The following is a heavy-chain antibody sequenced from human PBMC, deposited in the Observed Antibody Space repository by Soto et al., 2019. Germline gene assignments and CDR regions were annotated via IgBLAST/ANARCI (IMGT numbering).Heavy chain of an antibody. D-gene: IGHD6-13*01. CDR1: GYTFSSYG. J-gene: IGHJ1*01. V-gene: IGHV1-18*01. CDR2: ISGYNGNT. Sequence: QVQVVQSGAEVKKPGASVKVSCKASGYTFSSYGISWVRQAPGQGLEWMGWISGYNGNTNYAQKFQGRVIMTTDTTTSTVYMELRSLSSDDTAVYYWARERDDSSWSSVGYLQYWGQGSLVIVSS. CDR3: ARERDDSSWSSVGYLQY.